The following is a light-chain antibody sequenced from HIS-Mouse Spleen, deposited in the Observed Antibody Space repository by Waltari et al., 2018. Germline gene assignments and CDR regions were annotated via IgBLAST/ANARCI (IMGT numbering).Light chain of an antibody. CDR3: MQALQAPWT. CDR1: QSLLLSNGYNY. J-gene: IGKJ2*01. V-gene: IGKV2-28*01. Sequence: DIVMTQSPVSLPVTPGETASLSCRASQSLLLSNGYNYLDWYLQKPGQSLQLLIYWGSKRASGVTDRFSGSGTGTDFTLKISRVEAEDVGVYYCMQALQAPWTFGQGTKLEIK. CDR2: WGS.